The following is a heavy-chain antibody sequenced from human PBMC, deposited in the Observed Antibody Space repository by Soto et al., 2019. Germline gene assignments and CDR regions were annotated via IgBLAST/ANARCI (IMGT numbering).Heavy chain of an antibody. CDR2: IYYSGST. J-gene: IGHJ4*02. CDR3: ARGPPTFRSVYGDYPPIDY. Sequence: SETLSLTCTVSGGSISSGDYYWSWIRQPPGKGLEWIGYIYYSGSTYYNPSLKSRVTISVDTSKNQLSLKLSSVTAADTAVYYCARGPPTFRSVYGDYPPIDYWGQRTLVTVSS. V-gene: IGHV4-30-4*02. D-gene: IGHD4-17*01. CDR1: GGSISSGDYY.